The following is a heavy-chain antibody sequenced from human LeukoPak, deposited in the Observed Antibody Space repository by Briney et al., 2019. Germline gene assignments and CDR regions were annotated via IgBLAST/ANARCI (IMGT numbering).Heavy chain of an antibody. D-gene: IGHD2-21*02. CDR2: ISYDGSNK. CDR1: GFTFSSYA. Sequence: GGSLSLSCAASGFTFSSYAMHWVRQAPAKGLAWVAVISYDGSNKYYEDSVKGRFTISRDNSKNTLYLQMNSLRAEDTAVYYCARDAGIVVVTEGDYWGQGTLVTVSS. V-gene: IGHV3-30*04. J-gene: IGHJ4*02. CDR3: ARDAGIVVVTEGDY.